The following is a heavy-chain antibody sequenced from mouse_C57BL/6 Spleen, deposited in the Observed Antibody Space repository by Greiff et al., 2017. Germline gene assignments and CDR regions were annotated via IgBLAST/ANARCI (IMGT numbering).Heavy chain of an antibody. CDR3: ARSGGSSYLYYFDY. J-gene: IGHJ2*01. CDR2: IHPNSGST. Sequence: VQLQQPGAELVKPGASVKLSCKASGYTFTSYWMHWVKQRPGQGLEWIGMIHPNSGSTNYNEKFKSKATLTVDKSSSTAYMQLSSLTSEDSAVYYCARSGGSSYLYYFDYWGQGTTLTVSS. V-gene: IGHV1-64*01. D-gene: IGHD1-1*01. CDR1: GYTFTSYW.